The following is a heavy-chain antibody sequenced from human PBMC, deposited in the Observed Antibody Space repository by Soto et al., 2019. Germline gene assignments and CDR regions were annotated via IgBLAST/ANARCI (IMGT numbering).Heavy chain of an antibody. Sequence: APVKLSSKVSGYTLTELSRHWLRHSPGKGLEWMGGFDPEDGETIYAQKFQGRVTMTEDTSTDTAYMGLSSLRSEDTAVYYCATGGAGSGVSFDYWGQGTLVTVSS. CDR2: FDPEDGET. J-gene: IGHJ4*02. D-gene: IGHD3-10*01. CDR1: GYTLTELS. V-gene: IGHV1-24*01. CDR3: ATGGAGSGVSFDY.